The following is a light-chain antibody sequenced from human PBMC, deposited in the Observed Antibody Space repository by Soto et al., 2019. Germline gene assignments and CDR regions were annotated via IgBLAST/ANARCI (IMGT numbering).Light chain of an antibody. CDR3: CSYAGSNSVV. CDR1: NSNIGSNY. CDR2: EST. J-gene: IGLJ2*01. V-gene: IGLV1-51*01. Sequence: QSVLTQPPSVSAAAGEKVTVSCSGSNSNIGSNYVSWYQQLPGTAPKLLIYESTKRPSGVSNRFSGSKSGNTASLTISGLQAEDEADYHCCSYAGSNSVVFGGGTKLTVL.